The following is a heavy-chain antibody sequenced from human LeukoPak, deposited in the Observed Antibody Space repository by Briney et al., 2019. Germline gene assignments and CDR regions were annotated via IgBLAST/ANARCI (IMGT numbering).Heavy chain of an antibody. D-gene: IGHD6-6*01. CDR3: ARVGRGAARPRYYYYMDV. CDR1: GGSISSYY. CDR2: IYYSGST. J-gene: IGHJ6*03. Sequence: SETLSLTCTVSGGSISSYYWSWIRQPPGKGLEWIGYIYYSGSTNYNPPLKSRVTISVDTSKNQFSLKLSSVTAADTAVYYCARVGRGAARPRYYYYMDVWGKGTTVTVSS. V-gene: IGHV4-59*01.